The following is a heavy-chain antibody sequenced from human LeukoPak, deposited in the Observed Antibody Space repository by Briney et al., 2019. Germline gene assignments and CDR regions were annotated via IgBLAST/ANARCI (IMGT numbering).Heavy chain of an antibody. V-gene: IGHV3-74*01. D-gene: IGHD4-23*01. CDR1: GFTFSSYW. CDR2: IDGDGSST. Sequence: GGSLRLSCAASGFTFSSYWMQWVRQAPGKGLVWVSRIDGDGSSTNYADSVKGRFTISRDNSKNTLYLQMNSLRAEDTAVYFCARRPDYGGTPTFDYWGQGTLVTVSS. J-gene: IGHJ4*02. CDR3: ARRPDYGGTPTFDY.